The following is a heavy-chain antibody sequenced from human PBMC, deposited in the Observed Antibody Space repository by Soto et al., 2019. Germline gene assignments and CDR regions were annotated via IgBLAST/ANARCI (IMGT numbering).Heavy chain of an antibody. J-gene: IGHJ6*02. Sequence: ASVKVSCKASDYTFTSYGISWVRQAPGQGLEWMGWSSAYHGNTNYAQKLQGRVTMTTDTSTSTAYMELSSLRSEDTAVYYCATPPPRIVGDPYYYYGMDVWGQGTTFTVSS. V-gene: IGHV1-18*01. CDR3: ATPPPRIVGDPYYYYGMDV. CDR2: SSAYHGNT. CDR1: DYTFTSYG. D-gene: IGHD1-26*01.